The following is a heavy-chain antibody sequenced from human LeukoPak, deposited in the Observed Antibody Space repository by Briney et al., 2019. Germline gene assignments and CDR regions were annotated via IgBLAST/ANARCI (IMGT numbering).Heavy chain of an antibody. V-gene: IGHV3-21*01. Sequence: GGSLRLSCAASGFTFSSYSMNWVRQAPGKGLEWVSSISSSSSYIYYADSVKGRFTISRDNAKNSLYLQMNSLRAEDTAVYFCARGTDMAMAGYYWGMDVWGKGTAVTVSS. CDR1: GFTFSSYS. J-gene: IGHJ6*04. D-gene: IGHD6-19*01. CDR2: ISSSSSYI. CDR3: ARGTDMAMAGYYWGMDV.